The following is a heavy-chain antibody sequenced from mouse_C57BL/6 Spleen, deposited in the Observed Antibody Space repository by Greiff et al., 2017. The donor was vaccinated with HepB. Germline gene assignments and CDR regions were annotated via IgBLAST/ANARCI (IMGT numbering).Heavy chain of an antibody. CDR2: INPNNGGT. V-gene: IGHV1-26*01. Sequence: EVQLQQSGPELVKPGASVKISCKASGYTFTDYYMNWVKQSHGKSLEWIGDINPNNGGTSYNQKFKGKATLTVDKSSSTAYMELRRLPSEDSAVYYCAEGFYYGSSSYYFDDWGQGTTLTVSS. D-gene: IGHD1-1*01. J-gene: IGHJ2*01. CDR3: AEGFYYGSSSYYFDD. CDR1: GYTFTDYY.